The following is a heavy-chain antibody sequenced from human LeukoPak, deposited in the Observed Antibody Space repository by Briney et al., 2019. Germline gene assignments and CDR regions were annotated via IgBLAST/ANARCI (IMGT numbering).Heavy chain of an antibody. V-gene: IGHV1-8*01. CDR2: MNPNSGNT. J-gene: IGHJ4*02. Sequence: GASVKVSCKASRYTFTSYDINWVRQATGQGLEWMGWMNPNSGNTGYAQKFQGRVTMTRNTSISTAYMELSSLRSEDTAVYYCARGNTYYDFWSGYREDYWGQGTLVTVSS. D-gene: IGHD3-3*01. CDR3: ARGNTYYDFWSGYREDY. CDR1: RYTFTSYD.